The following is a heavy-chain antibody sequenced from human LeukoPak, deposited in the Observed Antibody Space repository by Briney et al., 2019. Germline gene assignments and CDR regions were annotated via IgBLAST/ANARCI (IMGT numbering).Heavy chain of an antibody. J-gene: IGHJ4*02. CDR2: TYYRSRWYN. CDR1: GDSVSSNRVA. V-gene: IGHV6-1*01. CDR3: ARARDYGAMFYFDY. D-gene: IGHD4-17*01. Sequence: SQTLSLTCDVSGDSVSSNRVAWNWIRQSPSGGLEWLGRTYYRSRWYNDYAISVKSRLIINPDTSKNQLSLQLNSVTPEDAAVYYCARARDYGAMFYFDYWGQGTQVTVSS.